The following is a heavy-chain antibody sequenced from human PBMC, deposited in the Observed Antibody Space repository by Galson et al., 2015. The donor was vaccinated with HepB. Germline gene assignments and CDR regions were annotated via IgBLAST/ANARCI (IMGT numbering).Heavy chain of an antibody. Sequence: SVKVSCKASGYTFTSYGIGWVRQAPGQGLEWMGWISAYNGNTNYAQKLRGRVTMTTDTSTSTAYMELRSLRSDDTAVYYCAREPLSSGWYYFDYWGQGTLVTVSS. CDR3: AREPLSSGWYYFDY. CDR2: ISAYNGNT. J-gene: IGHJ4*02. D-gene: IGHD6-19*01. V-gene: IGHV1-18*01. CDR1: GYTFTSYG.